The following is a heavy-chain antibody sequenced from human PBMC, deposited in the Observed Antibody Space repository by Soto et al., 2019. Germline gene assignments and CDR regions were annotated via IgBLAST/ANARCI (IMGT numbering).Heavy chain of an antibody. J-gene: IGHJ5*02. CDR3: TTSPLNMVRGVTYNWFDP. V-gene: IGHV3-15*07. Sequence: GGSLRLSCAASCFTFSNSWMNWVRQAPGKGLEWVGRIKSKTDGGTTDYAAPVKGRFTISRDDSKNTLYLQMNSLKTEDTAVYYCTTSPLNMVRGVTYNWFDPWGQGTLVNVSS. D-gene: IGHD3-10*01. CDR1: CFTFSNSW. CDR2: IKSKTDGGTT.